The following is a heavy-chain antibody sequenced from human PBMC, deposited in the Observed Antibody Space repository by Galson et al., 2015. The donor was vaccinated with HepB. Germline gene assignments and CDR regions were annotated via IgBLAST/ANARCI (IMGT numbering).Heavy chain of an antibody. CDR3: ARGYSSGWDQKPPLDY. D-gene: IGHD6-19*01. CDR1: GFTFSSYA. J-gene: IGHJ4*02. CDR2: ISYDGSNK. V-gene: IGHV3-30*04. Sequence: SLRLSCAASGFTFSSYAMHWVRQAPGKGLEWVAVISYDGSNKYYADSVKGRFTISRDNSKNTLYLQMNSLRAEDTAVYYCARGYSSGWDQKPPLDYWGQGTLVTVSS.